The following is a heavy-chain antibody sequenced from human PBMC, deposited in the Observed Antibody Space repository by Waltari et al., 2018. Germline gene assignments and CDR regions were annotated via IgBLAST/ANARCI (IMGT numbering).Heavy chain of an antibody. CDR3: ARSTKYSSGWHYYYYGMDV. V-gene: IGHV3-33*01. J-gene: IGHJ6*02. CDR2: IWYDGSNK. D-gene: IGHD6-19*01. Sequence: QVQLVESGGGVVQPGRSLRLSCAASGFTFSSYGMHWVRQAPGKGLEWVAVIWYDGSNKNYADSVKGRFTISRDNSKNTLYLQMNSLRAEDTAVYYCARSTKYSSGWHYYYYGMDVWGQGTTVTVSS. CDR1: GFTFSSYG.